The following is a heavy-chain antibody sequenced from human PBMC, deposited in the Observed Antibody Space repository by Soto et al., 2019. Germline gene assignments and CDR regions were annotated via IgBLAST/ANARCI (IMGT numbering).Heavy chain of an antibody. V-gene: IGHV3-48*01. CDR2: ISSTSGTI. Sequence: GGSLRLSCAASGFTFSSYSMNWVRQAPGKGLEWVSYISSTSGTIYYADSVKGRFTISRDNSKNTLYLQMNSLRAEDTAVYYCAKDTGYYDSSGYLNYWGQGTLVTVSS. CDR3: AKDTGYYDSSGYLNY. CDR1: GFTFSSYS. J-gene: IGHJ4*02. D-gene: IGHD3-22*01.